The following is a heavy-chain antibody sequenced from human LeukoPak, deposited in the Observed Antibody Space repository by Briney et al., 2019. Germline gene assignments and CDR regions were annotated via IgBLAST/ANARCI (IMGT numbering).Heavy chain of an antibody. D-gene: IGHD3-22*01. J-gene: IGHJ4*02. Sequence: PSETLSLTCAVSGYSISSASYWGWIRQPPGKGLEWIGNIYHSGSPYYNPSLKSRVSISVDTSKNQFSLKLSSVTAADTALYYCAGLYYYDSSGYYPTYFDYWGQGTLVTVSS. CDR3: AGLYYYDSSGYYPTYFDY. V-gene: IGHV4-38-2*01. CDR2: IYHSGSP. CDR1: GYSISSASY.